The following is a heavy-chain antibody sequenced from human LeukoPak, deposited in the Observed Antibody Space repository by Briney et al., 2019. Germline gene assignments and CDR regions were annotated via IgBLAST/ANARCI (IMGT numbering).Heavy chain of an antibody. CDR2: VYYSGST. Sequence: SETLSLTCTVSGGSISSYYWSWIRQPPGKGLEWIGYVYYSGSTNYNPSLKSRVTISVDTSKNQFSLQLNSVTPEDTAVYYCARVGGWPGLSGDAFDIWGQGTMVTVSS. D-gene: IGHD3-10*01. CDR3: ARVGGWPGLSGDAFDI. CDR1: GGSISSYY. J-gene: IGHJ3*02. V-gene: IGHV4-59*12.